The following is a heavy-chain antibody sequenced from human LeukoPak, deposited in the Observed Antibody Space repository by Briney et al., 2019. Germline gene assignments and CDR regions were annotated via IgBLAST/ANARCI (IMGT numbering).Heavy chain of an antibody. CDR2: IYYSGST. CDR3: AAITPMIGY. V-gene: IGHV4-59*08. Sequence: SETLSLTCTVSGGSIDSYFWSWIRQPPGKGLEWIGYIYYSGSTNYNPSLKSRVTISVDTSKNQFSLKLSSVTAANTAVYYCAAITPMIGYWGQGTLVTVSS. CDR1: GGSIDSYF. J-gene: IGHJ4*02. D-gene: IGHD3-22*01.